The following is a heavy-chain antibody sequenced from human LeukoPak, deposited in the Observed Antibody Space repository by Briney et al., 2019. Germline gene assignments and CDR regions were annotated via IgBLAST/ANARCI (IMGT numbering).Heavy chain of an antibody. CDR3: ARGVTKDFQY. D-gene: IGHD4-17*01. CDR1: GYTFTGYY. J-gene: IGHJ1*01. V-gene: IGHV1-2*02. CDR2: INPNGGGT. Sequence: ASVTVSFKASGYTFTGYYMHWVRPAPGQGLEWMGWINPNGGGTNYEQKFQGRVTMTRDTSISTAYMELSRLRSDDTAVYYGARGVTKDFQYWGQGTLVTVSS.